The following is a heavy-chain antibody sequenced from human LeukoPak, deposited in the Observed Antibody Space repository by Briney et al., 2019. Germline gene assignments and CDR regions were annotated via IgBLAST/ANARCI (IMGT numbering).Heavy chain of an antibody. CDR3: AKDLTNRITMVRGVITPENYYYYYYGMDV. V-gene: IGHV3-43*02. CDR1: GFTFDDYA. Sequence: PGGSLRLSCAASGFTFDDYAMHWVRQAPGKGLEWVSLISGDGGSTYYADSVKGRFTISRDNSKNSLYLQMNSLRTEDTALYYCAKDLTNRITMVRGVITPENYYYYYYGMDVWGQGTTVTVSS. CDR2: ISGDGGST. J-gene: IGHJ6*02. D-gene: IGHD3-10*01.